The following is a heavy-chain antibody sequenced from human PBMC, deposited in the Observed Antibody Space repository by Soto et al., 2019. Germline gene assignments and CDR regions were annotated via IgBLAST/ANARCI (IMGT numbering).Heavy chain of an antibody. CDR3: ARWGYCSNSICYPFDY. CDR2: INDSGST. V-gene: IGHV4-34*01. D-gene: IGHD2-2*01. CDR1: GGSFSGFY. J-gene: IGHJ4*02. Sequence: KSSETLSLTCAVYGGSFSGFYWNWIRQPPGKGLEWIGEINDSGSTKYNPSLKSRVTISVDTSKNQFSLKLSSVTAADTAVYYCARWGYCSNSICYPFDYWGQGILVTVSS.